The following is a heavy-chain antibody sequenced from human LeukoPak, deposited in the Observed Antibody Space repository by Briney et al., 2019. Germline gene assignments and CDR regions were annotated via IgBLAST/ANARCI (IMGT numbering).Heavy chain of an antibody. Sequence: SETLSLTCTVYGGSFSGHYWSWIRQPPGKGPEWIGELNHSGATNYNPSLRSRVTISVDTSKNQFSLKLSSVTAADTAVYFCARHGSYSLDYWGQGALVTVSS. D-gene: IGHD3-3*01. CDR1: GGSFSGHY. CDR3: ARHGSYSLDY. V-gene: IGHV4-34*01. CDR2: LNHSGAT. J-gene: IGHJ4*02.